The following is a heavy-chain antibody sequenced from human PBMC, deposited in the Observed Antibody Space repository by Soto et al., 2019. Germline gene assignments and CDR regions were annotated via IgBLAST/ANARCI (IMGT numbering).Heavy chain of an antibody. Sequence: QVQLVESRGGVVQPGRSLRLSCAASGFTFSSYGMHWVRQAPGKGLEWVAVISYDGSNKYYADSVKGRFTISRDNSKNTLYLQMNSLRAEDTAVYYCAKGGRYCSSTSCYKANWFDPWGQGTLVTVSS. CDR2: ISYDGSNK. V-gene: IGHV3-30*18. J-gene: IGHJ5*02. CDR1: GFTFSSYG. D-gene: IGHD2-2*01. CDR3: AKGGRYCSSTSCYKANWFDP.